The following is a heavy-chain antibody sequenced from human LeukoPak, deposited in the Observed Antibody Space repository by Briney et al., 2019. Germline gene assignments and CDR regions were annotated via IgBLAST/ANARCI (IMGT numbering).Heavy chain of an antibody. V-gene: IGHV3-48*02. D-gene: IGHD3-22*01. CDR2: FTSSSSTI. J-gene: IGHJ4*02. CDR1: GFIFSTYS. Sequence: GGSLRLSCAASGFIFSTYSMNWVRQAPGKGLEWVSYFTSSSSTIFYADSVKGRFTISRDNAKNSLYLEMNSLRDEDTAVYYCARDAYYSDSSGYHFDYWGQGTLVTVSS. CDR3: ARDAYYSDSSGYHFDY.